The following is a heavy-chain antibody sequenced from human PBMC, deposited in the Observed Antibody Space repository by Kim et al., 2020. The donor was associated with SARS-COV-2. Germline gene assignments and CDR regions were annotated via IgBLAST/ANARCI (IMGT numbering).Heavy chain of an antibody. CDR1: GGSISSSSYY. Sequence: SETLSLTCTVSGGSISSSSYYWGWIRQPPGKGLEWIGSIYYSGSTYYDPSLKSRVTISVDTSKNQFSLKLSSVTAADTAVYYCARHPTANVLRFLEWLLYLDYWGQGTLVTVSS. D-gene: IGHD3-3*01. V-gene: IGHV4-39*01. CDR2: IYYSGST. CDR3: ARHPTANVLRFLEWLLYLDY. J-gene: IGHJ4*02.